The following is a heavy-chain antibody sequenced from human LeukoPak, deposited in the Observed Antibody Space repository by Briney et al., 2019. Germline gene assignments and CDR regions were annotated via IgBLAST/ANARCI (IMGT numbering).Heavy chain of an antibody. CDR2: ISGSGGST. D-gene: IGHD5-24*01. CDR1: GFTFSSYE. Sequence: PGGSLRLSCAASGFTFSSYEMNWVRQAPGKGLEWVSAISGSGGSTYYADSVKGRFTISRDNSKNTLYLQMNSLRAEDTAVYYCAKEPLQRDWFDPWGQGTLVTVSS. CDR3: AKEPLQRDWFDP. J-gene: IGHJ5*02. V-gene: IGHV3-23*01.